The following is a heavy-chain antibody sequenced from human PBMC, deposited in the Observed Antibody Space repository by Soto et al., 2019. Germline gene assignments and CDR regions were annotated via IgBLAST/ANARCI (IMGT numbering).Heavy chain of an antibody. Sequence: PGGSLRLSCAAYGFTFSSYGMHWVRQAPGKGLEWVAVISYDGSNKYYADSVKGRFTISRDNSKNTLYLQMNSLRAEDTAVYYCAKESPDYDFWSGYYSSLIDYGMDVWGQGTTVTVSS. CDR2: ISYDGSNK. CDR3: AKESPDYDFWSGYYSSLIDYGMDV. V-gene: IGHV3-30*18. CDR1: GFTFSSYG. J-gene: IGHJ6*02. D-gene: IGHD3-3*01.